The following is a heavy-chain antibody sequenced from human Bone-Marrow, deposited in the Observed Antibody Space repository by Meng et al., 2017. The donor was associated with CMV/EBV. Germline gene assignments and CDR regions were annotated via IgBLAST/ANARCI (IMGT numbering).Heavy chain of an antibody. CDR1: GGTFSSHA. V-gene: IGHV1-69*05. Sequence: SVKVSCKAFGGTFSSHAISWVRQAPGQGLEWMGGIIPIFGTANYAQKFQGRVTITTDESTSTVYMELSSLRSEDTAVYYCARDAGRFGLWGSYRYYYYYGMDVWGQGTTVTVSS. CDR2: IIPIFGTA. CDR3: ARDAGRFGLWGSYRYYYYYGMDV. D-gene: IGHD1-26*01. J-gene: IGHJ6*02.